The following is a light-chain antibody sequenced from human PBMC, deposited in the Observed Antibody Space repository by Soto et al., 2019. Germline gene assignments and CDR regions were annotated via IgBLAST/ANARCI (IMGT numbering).Light chain of an antibody. Sequence: DIQMTQSPSSVSASVGDRVTITWRASQSVSSWLAWYQQKPGKAPKLLIYGASTLQGGVPSRFSGSGSGTDFTLTISSLQPGDSATYYCQQANTFPSITFGQGTRLEIK. CDR2: GAS. V-gene: IGKV1-12*02. CDR1: QSVSSW. J-gene: IGKJ5*01. CDR3: QQANTFPSIT.